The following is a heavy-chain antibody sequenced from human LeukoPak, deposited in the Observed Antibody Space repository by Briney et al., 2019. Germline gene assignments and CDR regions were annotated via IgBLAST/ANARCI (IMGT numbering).Heavy chain of an antibody. CDR1: GGSISSHY. CDR3: ARDRRQVTSAGYYYYMDV. CDR2: IYYSGST. V-gene: IGHV4-59*11. Sequence: SETLSLTCTVSGGSISSHYWSWIRQPPGKGLEWIGYIYYSGSTNYNPFLKSRVTISVDTSKNQFSLKLSSVTAADTAVYYCARDRRQVTSAGYYYYMDVWGKGTTVTVSS. J-gene: IGHJ6*03. D-gene: IGHD4-11*01.